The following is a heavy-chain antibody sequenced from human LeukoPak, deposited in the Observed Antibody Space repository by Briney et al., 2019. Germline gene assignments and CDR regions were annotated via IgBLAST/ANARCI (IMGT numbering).Heavy chain of an antibody. Sequence: ASVKVSCKASGYTFTGYYMHWVRQAPGQGLGWMGWINPNSGGTNYAQKFQGRVTMTRDTSISTAYMELSRLRSDDTAVYYCARGMVRSVDIVATIFDYWGQGTLVTVSS. D-gene: IGHD5-12*01. CDR2: INPNSGGT. CDR1: GYTFTGYY. V-gene: IGHV1-2*02. J-gene: IGHJ4*02. CDR3: ARGMVRSVDIVATIFDY.